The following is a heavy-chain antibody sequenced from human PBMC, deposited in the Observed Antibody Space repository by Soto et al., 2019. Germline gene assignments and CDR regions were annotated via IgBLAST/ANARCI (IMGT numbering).Heavy chain of an antibody. CDR3: ARCIQGDYYYGMDV. CDR2: INGDYGNT. CDR1: GYTFYSHS. J-gene: IGHJ6*02. D-gene: IGHD5-18*01. V-gene: IGHV1-18*01. Sequence: QAQLVQSGAEVKKPGASVKVSCKASGYTFYSHSISWVRQAPGQGLEWMGRINGDYGNTQYAQKFRGRVTMPTHTPXTTVYMELTNLRSDDTAVYYCARCIQGDYYYGMDVWGQGTTVTVSS.